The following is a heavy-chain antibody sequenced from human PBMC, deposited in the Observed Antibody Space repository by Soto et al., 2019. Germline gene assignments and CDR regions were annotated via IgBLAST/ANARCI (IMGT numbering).Heavy chain of an antibody. CDR2: ISYDGSNK. CDR3: ARSGRITMIVVVFDY. D-gene: IGHD3-22*01. V-gene: IGHV3-30-3*01. J-gene: IGHJ4*02. CDR1: GFTFSSYA. Sequence: PWGSLRLSCAASGFTFSSYAMHWFRQAPGKGLEWVAVISYDGSNKYYADSVKGRFTISRDNSKNTLYLQMNSLRAEDTAVYYCARSGRITMIVVVFDYWGQGTLVTVSS.